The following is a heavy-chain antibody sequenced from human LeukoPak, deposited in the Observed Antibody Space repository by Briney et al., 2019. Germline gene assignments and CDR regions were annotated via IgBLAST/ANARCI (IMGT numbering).Heavy chain of an antibody. J-gene: IGHJ4*02. Sequence: GRSLRLSCAASGFTFSSYGMHWVRQAPGKGLEWVAVISYDGSNKYYADSVKGRFTISRDNSKNTLYLQMNSLRAEDTAVYYCARAKSPLNIVATMSDYWGQGTLVTVSS. CDR3: ARAKSPLNIVATMSDY. CDR1: GFTFSSYG. CDR2: ISYDGSNK. V-gene: IGHV3-30*03. D-gene: IGHD5-12*01.